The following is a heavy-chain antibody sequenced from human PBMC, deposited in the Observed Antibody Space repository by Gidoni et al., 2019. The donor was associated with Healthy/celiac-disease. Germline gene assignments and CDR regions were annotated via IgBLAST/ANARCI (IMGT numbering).Heavy chain of an antibody. V-gene: IGHV3-30-3*01. J-gene: IGHJ6*02. D-gene: IGHD2-21*01. CDR2: ISYDGSNK. Sequence: QVQLVESGGGVVQPGRSLRLSCAASGFTFSNYAMHWVRQAPGKGLEWVAVISYDGSNKYYADSVKGRFTISRDNSKNTLYLQMNSLRAEDTAVYYCARDGEIYCGGSCHYYGMDVWGQGTTVTVSS. CDR1: GFTFSNYA. CDR3: ARDGEIYCGGSCHYYGMDV.